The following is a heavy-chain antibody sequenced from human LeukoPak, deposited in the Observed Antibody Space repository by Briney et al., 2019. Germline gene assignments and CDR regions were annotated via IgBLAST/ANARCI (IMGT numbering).Heavy chain of an antibody. J-gene: IGHJ4*02. D-gene: IGHD4-17*01. Sequence: PGGSLRLSCAASGFTFSSYGMHWVRQAPGKGLEWVAVIWYDGSNKYYADSVKGRFTISRDNSKNKLYLQMNSLRAEDTAVYYCARGLSDDYGAYYFDYWGQGTLVTVSS. CDR1: GFTFSSYG. CDR2: IWYDGSNK. CDR3: ARGLSDDYGAYYFDY. V-gene: IGHV3-33*01.